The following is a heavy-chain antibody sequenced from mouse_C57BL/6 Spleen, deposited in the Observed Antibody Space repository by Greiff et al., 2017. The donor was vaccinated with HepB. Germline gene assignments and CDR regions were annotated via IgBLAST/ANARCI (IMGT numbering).Heavy chain of an antibody. V-gene: IGHV5-6*01. CDR2: ISSGGSYT. CDR1: GYTFSSYG. J-gene: IGHJ2*01. D-gene: IGHD2-12*01. CDR3: ARHESNDDLDY. Sequence: DVHLVESGGDLVKPGASLKLSCAASGYTFSSYGMSWVRQTPDKRLEWVATISSGGSYTYYPDSVKGRFTISRDNAKNTQYLQMSRLKSEDTAVYCCARHESNDDLDYWGQGTTLTVSS.